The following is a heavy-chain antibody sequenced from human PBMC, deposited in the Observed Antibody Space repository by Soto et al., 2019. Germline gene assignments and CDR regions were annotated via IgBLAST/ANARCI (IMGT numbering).Heavy chain of an antibody. D-gene: IGHD3-10*01. J-gene: IGHJ4*02. CDR3: ARGGAGSSGSYYGSGALDY. Sequence: EVQLVESGGGLVQPGGSLRLSCVASGFTFSNYGTNWVRQAPGKGLEWISYISTTSTTIYQLGSVRGRFSISRDNAKNSLYLQMNSLRAEDTAVYYCARGGAGSSGSYYGSGALDYWGQGTLVTVSS. CDR1: GFTFSNYG. CDR2: ISTTSTTI. V-gene: IGHV3-48*01.